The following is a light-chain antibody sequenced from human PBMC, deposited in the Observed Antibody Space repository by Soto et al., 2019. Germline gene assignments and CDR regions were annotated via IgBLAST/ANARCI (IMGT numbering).Light chain of an antibody. V-gene: IGLV2-14*01. CDR1: SSDVGYNY. J-gene: IGLJ1*01. Sequence: QSALTQPASVSGSPGQSITISCTGTSSDVGYNYVSWYQQHPGKAPKLMIYEVSNRPSGLSNRFSGSKSGNTASLTISGLQAEDEADYYCSSYTSSSSYVFGTGTQLTVL. CDR3: SSYTSSSSYV. CDR2: EVS.